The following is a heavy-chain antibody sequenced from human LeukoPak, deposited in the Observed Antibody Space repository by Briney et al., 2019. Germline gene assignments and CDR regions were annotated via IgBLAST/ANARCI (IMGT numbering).Heavy chain of an antibody. D-gene: IGHD6-13*01. CDR1: GFTFSSYG. V-gene: IGHV3-53*01. CDR2: IYSGGTT. J-gene: IGHJ5*02. CDR3: ARLQGNWYIPA. Sequence: PGGSLRLSCAASGFTFSSYGMSWVRQAPGKGLEWVSAIYSGGTTYYADSVKGRFTISRDIPKNTLYLQMNSLRADDTAVYYCARLQGNWYIPAWGQGTLVTVSS.